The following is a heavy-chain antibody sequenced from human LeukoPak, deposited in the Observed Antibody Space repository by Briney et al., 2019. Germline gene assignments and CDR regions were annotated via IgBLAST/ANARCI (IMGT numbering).Heavy chain of an antibody. D-gene: IGHD6-13*01. CDR1: GFSFRSYS. J-gene: IGHJ4*02. Sequence: GGSLRLSCAASGFSFRSYSMNWVRQAPGKGLEWVSFISSSSTYIYYADSMKGRFTISRDNAKNSLFLQMNSLRADDTAVYYCVRQGGSSSWYGYFDYWGQGILVTVSS. CDR3: VRQGGSSSWYGYFDY. V-gene: IGHV3-21*01. CDR2: ISSSSTYI.